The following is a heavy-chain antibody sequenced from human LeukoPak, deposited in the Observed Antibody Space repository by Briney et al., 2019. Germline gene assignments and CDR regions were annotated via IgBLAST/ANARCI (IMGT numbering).Heavy chain of an antibody. V-gene: IGHV1-69*04. J-gene: IGHJ4*02. CDR2: IIPILGIA. CDR3: ARGPRSGSVYDY. CDR1: GGTFSSYA. D-gene: IGHD1-26*01. Sequence: ASVKVSCKASGGTFSSYAISWVRQAPGQGLEWMGRIIPILGIANYAQKFQGRVTITADKSTSTAHMELSSLRSEDTAVYYCARGPRSGSVYDYWGQGTLVTVSS.